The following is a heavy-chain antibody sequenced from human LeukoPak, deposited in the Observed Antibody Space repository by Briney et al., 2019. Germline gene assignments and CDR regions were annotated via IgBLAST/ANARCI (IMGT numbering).Heavy chain of an antibody. CDR3: TRHDSGYCGGGSCYSR. V-gene: IGHV3-73*01. J-gene: IGHJ4*02. Sequence: GGSLRLSCAASGFTFSGSAMHWVRQASGKGLEWVGRIKSKANNYATAYAASVKGRITISRDDSKNTAYLQMNSLKTEDTAVYYWTRHDSGYCGGGSCYSRWGQGTLVTVSS. D-gene: IGHD2-15*01. CDR2: IKSKANNYAT. CDR1: GFTFSGSA.